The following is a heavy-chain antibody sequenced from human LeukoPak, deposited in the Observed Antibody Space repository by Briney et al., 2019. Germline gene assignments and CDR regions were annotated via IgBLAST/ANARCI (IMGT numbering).Heavy chain of an antibody. D-gene: IGHD3-3*01. V-gene: IGHV3-11*01. CDR3: ARGPCTYYDFWSGYRPNPAATFRFDP. Sequence: GGSLRLSCAASGFTFSDYYMSWIRQAPGKGLEWVSYISSSGSTIYYADSVKGRFTISRDNAKNSLYLQMNSLRAEDTAVYYCARGPCTYYDFWSGYRPNPAATFRFDPWGQGTLVTVSS. CDR1: GFTFSDYY. CDR2: ISSSGSTI. J-gene: IGHJ5*02.